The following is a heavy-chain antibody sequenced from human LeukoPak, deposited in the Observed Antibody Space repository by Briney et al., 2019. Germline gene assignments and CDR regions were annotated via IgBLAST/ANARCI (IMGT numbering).Heavy chain of an antibody. CDR1: GGSISSGDYY. CDR3: ARPPNRYCSGGSCYYDAFDI. D-gene: IGHD2-15*01. CDR2: IYYSGST. V-gene: IGHV4-30-4*08. Sequence: SQTLSLTCTVSGGSISSGDYYWSWIRQPPGKGLEWIGYIYYSGSTYYNPSLKSRVTISVDTSKNQFSLKLSSVTAADTAVYYCARPPNRYCSGGSCYYDAFDIWGQGTMVTVSS. J-gene: IGHJ3*02.